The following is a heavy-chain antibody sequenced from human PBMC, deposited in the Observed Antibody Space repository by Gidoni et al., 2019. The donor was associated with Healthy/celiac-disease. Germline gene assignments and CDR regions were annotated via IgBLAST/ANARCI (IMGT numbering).Heavy chain of an antibody. Sequence: EVQLVESGGGLVQPGGSLRLSCVVSGFTFSSYWMHWVRQVPGKGLVWVSRIKKYGSSISYADSVKGRFTISRDNAKNTLYLKMNSLRAEDTAVYYCARDRIGAYDYWGQGTLVTVSS. CDR3: ARDRIGAYDY. V-gene: IGHV3-74*01. CDR2: IKKYGSSI. CDR1: GFTFSSYW. J-gene: IGHJ4*02. D-gene: IGHD3-16*01.